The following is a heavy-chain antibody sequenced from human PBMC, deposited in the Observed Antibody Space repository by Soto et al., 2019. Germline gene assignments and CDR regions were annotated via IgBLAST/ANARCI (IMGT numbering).Heavy chain of an antibody. CDR1: GFTFSSYG. CDR2: ISYDGSNK. CDR3: ARDNIRAAMAPGYYYGMDV. D-gene: IGHD5-18*01. Sequence: GGSLRLSCAASGFTFSSYGMHWVRQAPGKGLEWVAVISYDGSNKYYADSVKGRFTISRDNSKSTLYLQMNSLRAEDTAVYYCARDNIRAAMAPGYYYGMDVWGQGTTVTVS. J-gene: IGHJ6*02. V-gene: IGHV3-30*03.